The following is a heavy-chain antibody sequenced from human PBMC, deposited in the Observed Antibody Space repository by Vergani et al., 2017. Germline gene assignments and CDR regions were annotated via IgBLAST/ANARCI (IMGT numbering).Heavy chain of an antibody. CDR3: AREPRYCSSTSCSLSGIFNY. Sequence: EVQLVESGGGLVQPGGSLRLSCAASGFTFSSYWMSWVRQAPGKGLEWVANIKQDGSEKYYVDSVKGRFTISRDNAKNSLYLQMNSLRAEDTAVYYCAREPRYCSSTSCSLSGIFNYWGQGTLVTVSS. CDR2: IKQDGSEK. J-gene: IGHJ4*02. CDR1: GFTFSSYW. V-gene: IGHV3-7*01. D-gene: IGHD2-2*01.